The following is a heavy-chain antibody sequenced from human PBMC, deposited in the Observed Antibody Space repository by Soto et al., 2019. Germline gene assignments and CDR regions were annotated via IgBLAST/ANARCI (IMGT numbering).Heavy chain of an antibody. V-gene: IGHV3-30*18. CDR3: AKDRDTAMVVEGATSGYFDY. J-gene: IGHJ4*02. D-gene: IGHD5-18*01. Sequence: PGGSLRLSCAASGFTFSSYGMHWVRQAPGKGLEWVAVISYDGSNKYYADSVKGRFTISRDNSKNTLHLQMNSLRAEDTAVYYCAKDRDTAMVVEGATSGYFDYWGQGTLVTVSS. CDR1: GFTFSSYG. CDR2: ISYDGSNK.